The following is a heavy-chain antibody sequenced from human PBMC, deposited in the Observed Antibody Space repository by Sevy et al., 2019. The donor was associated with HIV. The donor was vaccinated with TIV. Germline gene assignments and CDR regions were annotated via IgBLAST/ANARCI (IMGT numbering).Heavy chain of an antibody. J-gene: IGHJ4*02. CDR1: GFTFSSYS. V-gene: IGHV3-48*01. CDR2: ISSSSSTI. CDR3: ARGPALRDALGGYCSSTSCFLFDY. Sequence: GGSLRLSCAASGFTFSSYSMNWVRQAPGKGLEGVSYISSSSSTIYYADSVKGRFTISRDNAKNSLYLQMNSLRAEDTAVYYCARGPALRDALGGYCSSTSCFLFDYWGQGTLVTVSS. D-gene: IGHD2-2*01.